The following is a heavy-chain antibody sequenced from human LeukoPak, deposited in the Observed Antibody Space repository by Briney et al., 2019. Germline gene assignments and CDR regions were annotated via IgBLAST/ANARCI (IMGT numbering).Heavy chain of an antibody. Sequence: GGSLRLSCAASGFTFSSYAMSWVRQAPGKGLEWVSAISGSGGSTYYADSVKGRFTISRDNSKNTLYLQMNCLRAEDTAVYYCASWVYDYVWGSYRTFDYWGQGTLVTVSS. CDR1: GFTFSSYA. J-gene: IGHJ4*02. V-gene: IGHV3-23*01. D-gene: IGHD3-16*02. CDR3: ASWVYDYVWGSYRTFDY. CDR2: ISGSGGST.